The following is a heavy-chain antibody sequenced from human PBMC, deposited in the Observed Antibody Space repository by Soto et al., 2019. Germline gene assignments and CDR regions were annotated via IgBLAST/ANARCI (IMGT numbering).Heavy chain of an antibody. D-gene: IGHD3-10*01. CDR3: ARQGGFSDYNYYYGMDV. J-gene: IGHJ6*02. CDR1: GYSFTSYW. V-gene: IGHV5-51*01. CDR2: IYPGDSDT. Sequence: GESLKISCKGSGYSFTSYWIGWVRQMPGKGLEWMGIIYPGDSDTRYSPPFQGQVTISADKSISTAYLQWSSLKASDTAMYYCARQGGFSDYNYYYGMDVWGQGTTVTVS.